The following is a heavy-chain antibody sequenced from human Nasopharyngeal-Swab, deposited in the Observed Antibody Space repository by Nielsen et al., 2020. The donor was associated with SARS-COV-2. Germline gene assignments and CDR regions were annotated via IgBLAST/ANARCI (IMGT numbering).Heavy chain of an antibody. CDR2: INHSGST. Sequence: SETLSLTCAVYGGSFSGYYWSWIRQPPGKGLEWIGEINHSGSTNYNPSLKRRVTISVDTSKTQFSLKLSSVTAADTAVYYCALGGDFDYWGQGTLVTVSS. D-gene: IGHD3-16*01. J-gene: IGHJ4*02. V-gene: IGHV4-34*01. CDR1: GGSFSGYY. CDR3: ALGGDFDY.